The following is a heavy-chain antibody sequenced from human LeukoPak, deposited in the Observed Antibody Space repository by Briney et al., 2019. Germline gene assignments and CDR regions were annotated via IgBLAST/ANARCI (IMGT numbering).Heavy chain of an antibody. J-gene: IGHJ4*02. CDR1: GITFSNSW. CDR3: ARVAYSSGWYQWRDFDY. CDR2: IRPDA. Sequence: TGGSLRLSCTTSGITFSNSWMSWVRQAPGKGLEWVATIRPDADSVRGRFTISRDNSKNTLYLQMNSLRAEDTAVYYCARVAYSSGWYQWRDFDYWGQGTLVTVSS. V-gene: IGHV3-30*02. D-gene: IGHD6-19*01.